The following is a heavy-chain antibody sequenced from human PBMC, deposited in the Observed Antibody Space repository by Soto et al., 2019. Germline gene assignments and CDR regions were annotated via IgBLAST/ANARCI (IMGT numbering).Heavy chain of an antibody. CDR2: IDPSDSYT. Sequence: GESLKISCKGSGYSFTSYWISWVRQMPGKGLEWMGRIDPSDSYTNYSPSFQGHVTISADKSISTAYLQWSSLKASDTAMYYCARRKRDGYNPGYAFDIWGQGTMVTVSS. CDR1: GYSFTSYW. J-gene: IGHJ3*02. D-gene: IGHD5-12*01. V-gene: IGHV5-10-1*01. CDR3: ARRKRDGYNPGYAFDI.